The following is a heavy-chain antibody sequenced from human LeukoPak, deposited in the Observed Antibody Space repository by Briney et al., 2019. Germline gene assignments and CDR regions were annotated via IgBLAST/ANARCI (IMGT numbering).Heavy chain of an antibody. Sequence: GGALRLSRAASGFTFGSFAMSWVRQAPGKGLEWVSLISGGAYSTYYADSVKGRFTISRDNSKNTLYLQMNSLRAEDTAVYYCAKDRGYSYGYETDYYYYVMDVWGQGTPVTVSS. J-gene: IGHJ6*02. CDR3: AKDRGYSYGYETDYYYYVMDV. V-gene: IGHV3-23*01. CDR2: ISGGAYST. CDR1: GFTFGSFA. D-gene: IGHD5-18*01.